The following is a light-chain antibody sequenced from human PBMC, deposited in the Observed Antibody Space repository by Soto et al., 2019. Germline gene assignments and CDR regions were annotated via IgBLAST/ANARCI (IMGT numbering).Light chain of an antibody. Sequence: EIVMTQSPATLSVSPGERATLSCRASQSVGSNLAWYQQKPGQAPSLLIYGASTRATGVSARFSGSGSGTEFTLTISSMQSEDFVVYYCQQYSNWPRTFGQGTKVEIK. CDR2: GAS. CDR1: QSVGSN. J-gene: IGKJ1*01. CDR3: QQYSNWPRT. V-gene: IGKV3-15*01.